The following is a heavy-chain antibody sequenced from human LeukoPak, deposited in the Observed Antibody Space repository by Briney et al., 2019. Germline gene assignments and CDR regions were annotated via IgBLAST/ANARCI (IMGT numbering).Heavy chain of an antibody. CDR3: ARDGETYYYDSSGSPI. J-gene: IGHJ3*02. Sequence: SVTVSCKASGGTFSSYTISWVRQAPAQGLEWRGRIIPILGIANYAQKFQGRVTITADKSTSSAYLELSSLRSEDTAVYYCARDGETYYYDSSGSPIWGQGTMVTVSS. CDR2: IIPILGIA. D-gene: IGHD3-22*01. CDR1: GGTFSSYT. V-gene: IGHV1-69*04.